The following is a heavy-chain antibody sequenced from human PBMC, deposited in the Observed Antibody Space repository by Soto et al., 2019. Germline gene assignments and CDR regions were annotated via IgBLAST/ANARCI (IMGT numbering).Heavy chain of an antibody. CDR2: ISYDGSNK. D-gene: IGHD6-19*01. V-gene: IGHV3-30-3*01. J-gene: IGHJ4*02. CDR3: ARSPTKYSSGWYFDY. CDR1: GFTFSSYA. Sequence: QVQLVESGGGVVQPGRSLRLSCAASGFTFSSYAVHWVRQAPGKGLEWVAVISYDGSNKYYADSVKGRFTISRDNSKNTLYLQMNSLRAEDTAVYYCARSPTKYSSGWYFDYWGQGTLVTVSS.